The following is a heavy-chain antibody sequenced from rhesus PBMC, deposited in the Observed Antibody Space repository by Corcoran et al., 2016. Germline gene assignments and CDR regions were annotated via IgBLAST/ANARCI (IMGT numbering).Heavy chain of an antibody. D-gene: IGHD4-29*01. CDR3: ARFDGSSYCDY. CDR2: IYGGSGST. CDR1: GGSISSNY. Sequence: QVQLQESGPGLVKPSETLSLTCAVYGGSISSNYWSWIRQSPGKGLDWIGYIYGGSGSTSYNPSLKSRVTISTDTSKNQFSLKLSSVTAADTAVYYCARFDGSSYCDYWGQGVLVTVSS. V-gene: IGHV4-147*01. J-gene: IGHJ4*01.